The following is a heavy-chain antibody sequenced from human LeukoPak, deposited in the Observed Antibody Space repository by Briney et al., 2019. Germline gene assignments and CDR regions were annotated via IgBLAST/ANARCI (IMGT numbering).Heavy chain of an antibody. D-gene: IGHD2-21*02. CDR3: ARLRGDYYSLDAFDI. Sequence: VASVKVSCKASGGTFSSYAISWVRQAPGQGLEWMGWISAYNGNTNYAQKLQGRVTMTTDTSTSTAYMELRSLRSDDTAVYYCARLRGDYYSLDAFDIWGRGTMVTVSS. V-gene: IGHV1-18*01. CDR2: ISAYNGNT. J-gene: IGHJ3*02. CDR1: GGTFSSYA.